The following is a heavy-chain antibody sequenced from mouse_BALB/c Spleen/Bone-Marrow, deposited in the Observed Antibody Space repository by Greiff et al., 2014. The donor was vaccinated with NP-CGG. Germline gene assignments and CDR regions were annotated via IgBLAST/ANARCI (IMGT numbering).Heavy chain of an antibody. V-gene: IGHV1S127*01. CDR1: GYTFTSYW. Sequence: QVQLQQSGGELVKPGASVKMSCKASGYTFTSYWMHWGKQTPGQGLEWIGAIYPSDNYTHYKQEFKGKATLTVDTSSSTAYMQLSSLTSEDSAVYYCTNLGTYWGQGTLVTVSA. CDR3: TNLGTY. D-gene: IGHD2-14*01. CDR2: IYPSDNYT. J-gene: IGHJ3*01.